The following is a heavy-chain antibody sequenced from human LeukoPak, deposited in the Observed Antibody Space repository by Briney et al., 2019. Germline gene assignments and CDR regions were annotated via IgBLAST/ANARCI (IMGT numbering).Heavy chain of an antibody. J-gene: IGHJ5*02. CDR3: ARGAVAENWFDP. CDR1: GGSISSGGYS. D-gene: IGHD6-19*01. CDR2: IYYSGST. V-gene: IGHV4-61*08. Sequence: SETLSLTCAVSGGSISSGGYSWSWIRQPPGKGLEWIGYIYYSGSTNYNPSLKSRVTISVDTSKNQFSLKLSSVTAADTAVYYCARGAVAENWFDPWGQGTLVTVSS.